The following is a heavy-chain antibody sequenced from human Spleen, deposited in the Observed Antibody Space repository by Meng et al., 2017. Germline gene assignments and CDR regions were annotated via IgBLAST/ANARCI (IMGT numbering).Heavy chain of an antibody. D-gene: IGHD6-19*01. V-gene: IGHV4-4*07. J-gene: IGHJ4*02. CDR2: IDGRGSA. CDR3: ARLSMGFSSGWYFRIDF. CDR1: GGSVSSYF. Sequence: SETLSLTCTVSGGSVSSYFWNWIRQSAGKGLEWIGRIDGRGSAYYNPSLKSRVTISVDRSKNQFSLKLTSVTAADTAVYYCARLSMGFSSGWYFRIDFWGPGTLVTVSS.